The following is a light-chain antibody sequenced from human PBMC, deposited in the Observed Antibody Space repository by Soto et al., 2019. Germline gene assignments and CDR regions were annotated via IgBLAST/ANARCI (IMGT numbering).Light chain of an antibody. CDR1: QSISSS. J-gene: IGKJ1*01. Sequence: DIQMTQSPSSLSASVRDRVTITCRASQSISSSLNWYQQKPGKAPKLLIYAASRLPSGVTSRFSGSGSGTDLSRTISSLQPEDFATYYYQESYSTPRTFGQGTKVEIK. V-gene: IGKV1-39*01. CDR3: QESYSTPRT. CDR2: AAS.